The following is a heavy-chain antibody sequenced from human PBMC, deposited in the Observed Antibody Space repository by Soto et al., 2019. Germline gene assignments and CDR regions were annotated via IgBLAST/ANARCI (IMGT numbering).Heavy chain of an antibody. V-gene: IGHV1-8*01. J-gene: IGHJ6*02. Sequence: GASVKVSCKASGYTFTSYDINWVRQATGQGLEWMGWMNPNSGNTGYAQKFQGRVTMTRNTSISTAYMELSSLRSEDTAVYYCARRRIVVDPASYYYYGMDVWGQGTTVTVSS. CDR3: ARRRIVVDPASYYYYGMDV. D-gene: IGHD2-2*01. CDR1: GYTFTSYD. CDR2: MNPNSGNT.